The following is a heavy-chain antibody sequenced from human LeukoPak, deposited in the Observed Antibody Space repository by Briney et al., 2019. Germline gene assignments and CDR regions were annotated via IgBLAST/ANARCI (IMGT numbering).Heavy chain of an antibody. CDR1: GGSFSGYY. Sequence: SETLSLTCAVYGGSFSGYYWSWIRQPPGKGLEWIGYIYYSGSTNYNPSLKSRVTISVDTSKNQFSLKLSSVTAADTAVYYCARLYRSGIAVAGLFDYWGQGTLVTVSS. D-gene: IGHD6-19*01. J-gene: IGHJ4*02. V-gene: IGHV4-59*08. CDR3: ARLYRSGIAVAGLFDY. CDR2: IYYSGST.